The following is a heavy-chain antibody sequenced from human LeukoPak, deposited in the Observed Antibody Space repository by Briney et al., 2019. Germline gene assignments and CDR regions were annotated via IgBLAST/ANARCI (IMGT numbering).Heavy chain of an antibody. CDR2: ISGSGGST. D-gene: IGHD2-15*01. V-gene: IGHV3-23*01. CDR3: AKDRIGRVDY. J-gene: IGHJ4*02. Sequence: PGGSLRLACAAAGFTFSSYAMSWVRQAPGKWLEWVSAISGSGGSTYYADSVKGRFTISRDNSKNTLYLQMNSLRAEDTAVYYCAKDRIGRVDYWGQGTLVTVSS. CDR1: GFTFSSYA.